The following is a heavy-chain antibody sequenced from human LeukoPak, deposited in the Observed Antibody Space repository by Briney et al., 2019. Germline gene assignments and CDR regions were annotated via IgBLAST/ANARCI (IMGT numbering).Heavy chain of an antibody. CDR2: INPNSGGT. CDR1: GYTFTGYY. J-gene: IGHJ4*02. V-gene: IGHV1-2*04. Sequence: ASVKVSCKASGYTFTGYYMHWVRQAPGQGLEWMGWINPNSGGTNYAQKFQGWVTMTRDTSISTAYMELSRLRSDDTAVYYCARGVGSYTGYFDYWGQGTLVTVSS. CDR3: ARGVGSYTGYFDY. D-gene: IGHD1-26*01.